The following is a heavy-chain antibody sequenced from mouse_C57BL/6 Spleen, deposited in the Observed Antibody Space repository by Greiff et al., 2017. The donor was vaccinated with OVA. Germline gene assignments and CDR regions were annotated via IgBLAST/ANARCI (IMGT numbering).Heavy chain of an antibody. CDR3: ARTGYDGYYVGFAY. CDR2: IYPGDGDT. Sequence: VQLQQSGAELVKPGASVKISCKASGYAFSSYWMNWVKQRPGKGLEWIGQIYPGDGDTNYNGKFKGKATLTADKSSSTAYMQLSSLTSEDSAVYFCARTGYDGYYVGFAYWGQGTLVTVSA. D-gene: IGHD2-3*01. CDR1: GYAFSSYW. V-gene: IGHV1-80*01. J-gene: IGHJ3*01.